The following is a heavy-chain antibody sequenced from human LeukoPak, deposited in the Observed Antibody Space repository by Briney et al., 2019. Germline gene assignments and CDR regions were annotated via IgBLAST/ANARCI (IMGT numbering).Heavy chain of an antibody. Sequence: PGGSLRLSCAASGFTFSIYAMSWVRQAPGKGLEWVSAISGNGGSTYYTDSVKGRFTISRDNSRNTLYVQMTLLTAEDTAVYYCAKYRDVTSKGSGLGSLGQGTLVTVSS. CDR1: GFTFSIYA. CDR2: ISGNGGST. J-gene: IGHJ5*01. CDR3: AKYRDVTSKGSGLGS. D-gene: IGHD4-17*01. V-gene: IGHV3-23*01.